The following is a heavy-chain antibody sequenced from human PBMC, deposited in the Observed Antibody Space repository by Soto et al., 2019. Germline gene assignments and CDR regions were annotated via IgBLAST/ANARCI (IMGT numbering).Heavy chain of an antibody. D-gene: IGHD6-19*01. CDR3: ARDVDSSGWYPSPFDY. V-gene: IGHV1-69*01. CDR2: IIPIFGTA. J-gene: IGHJ4*02. CDR1: GGTFSSYA. Sequence: QVQLVQSGAEVKKPGSSVKVSCKASGGTFSSYAISWVRQAPGQGLEWMGGIIPIFGTANYAQKYQGRVTITAVESRSTADTKRSSLRSEDTAVYYCARDVDSSGWYPSPFDYCGQGTLVTVSA.